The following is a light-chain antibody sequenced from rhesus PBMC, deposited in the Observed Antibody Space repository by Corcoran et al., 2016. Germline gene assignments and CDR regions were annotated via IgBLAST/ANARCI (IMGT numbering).Light chain of an antibody. CDR3: MQGTQLPFT. Sequence: DIVMTQTPLSLPVTPGEPASISCRSSQSLLHSDGYTYLEWYLQKPGQSPQLLIYLGSNRASGVPDRFSGSGSGTDFTLKISRVEAEDVGVYDCMQGTQLPFTFGPGTKLDIK. CDR2: LGS. CDR1: QSLLHSDGYTY. V-gene: IGKV2-78*01. J-gene: IGKJ3*01.